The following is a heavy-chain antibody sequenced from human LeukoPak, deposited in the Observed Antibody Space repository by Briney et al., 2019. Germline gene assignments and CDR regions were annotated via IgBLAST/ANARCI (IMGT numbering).Heavy chain of an antibody. Sequence: PGGSLRLSXAASGFTVSNNYMSWVRQAPGKGLECVSVLYSGGNTYYADSVKGRFTISRDNSKNTLYLQMNSLRAEDTAVYYCARDPGRVGDYWGQGILVTVSS. CDR1: GFTVSNNY. J-gene: IGHJ4*02. CDR3: ARDPGRVGDY. D-gene: IGHD2-2*01. CDR2: LYSGGNT. V-gene: IGHV3-53*01.